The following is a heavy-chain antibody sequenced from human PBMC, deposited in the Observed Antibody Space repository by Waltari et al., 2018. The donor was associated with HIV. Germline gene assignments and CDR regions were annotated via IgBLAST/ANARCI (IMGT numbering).Heavy chain of an antibody. CDR1: GGSFTAYY. CDR3: ARGPHTSIFGVVKYFQP. D-gene: IGHD3-3*01. V-gene: IGHV4-34*02. CDR2: IDHSGST. Sequence: QVQLQQWGTGLLMPSENLSLTCAVYGGSFTAYYWTWIRKSPGNGLAWLGEIDHSGSTNYHPSLKSRVTISVDASKNQFSLKLTSVTAADTGLYYCARGPHTSIFGVVKYFQPWGQGTLVIVSS. J-gene: IGHJ1*01.